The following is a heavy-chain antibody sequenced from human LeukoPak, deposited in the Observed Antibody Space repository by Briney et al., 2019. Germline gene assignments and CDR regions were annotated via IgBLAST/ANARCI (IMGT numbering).Heavy chain of an antibody. CDR1: GFTFSSYA. Sequence: GGSLRLSCAASGFTFSSYAMHWVRQAPGKGLEWVAVISYDGSNKYYADSVKGRFTISRDNSKNTLYLQMNSLRAEDTAVYYCARMVDPKWFNYYYYYGMDVWGQGTTVTVSS. CDR3: ARMVDPKWFNYYYYYGMDV. J-gene: IGHJ6*02. CDR2: ISYDGSNK. V-gene: IGHV3-30-3*01. D-gene: IGHD3-22*01.